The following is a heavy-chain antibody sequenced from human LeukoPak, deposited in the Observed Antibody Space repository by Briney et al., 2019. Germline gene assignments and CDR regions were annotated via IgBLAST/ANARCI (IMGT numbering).Heavy chain of an antibody. CDR2: IIPIFGTA. J-gene: IGHJ3*02. CDR3: ARDQIAYCSGGSCYSDAFDI. CDR1: GGTFSSCA. V-gene: IGHV1-69*05. D-gene: IGHD2-15*01. Sequence: SVKVSCKASGGTFSSCAISWVRQAPGQGLEWMGGIIPIFGTANYAQKFQGRVTITTDESTSTAYMELSSLRSEDTAVYYCARDQIAYCSGGSCYSDAFDIWGQGTMVTVSS.